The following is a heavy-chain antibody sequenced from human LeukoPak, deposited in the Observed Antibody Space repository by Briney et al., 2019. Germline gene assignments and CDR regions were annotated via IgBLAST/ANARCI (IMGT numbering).Heavy chain of an antibody. J-gene: IGHJ6*02. V-gene: IGHV4-39*07. CDR3: ARELGGYGMDV. CDR1: GGSISSSSHY. D-gene: IGHD2-15*01. Sequence: SETLSLTCTVSGGSISSSSHYWGWIRQPPGMGLEWIGNIYYSGSTNYNPSLKSRVTISVDTSKNQFSLKLSSVTAADTAVYYCARELGGYGMDVWGQGTTVTVSS. CDR2: IYYSGST.